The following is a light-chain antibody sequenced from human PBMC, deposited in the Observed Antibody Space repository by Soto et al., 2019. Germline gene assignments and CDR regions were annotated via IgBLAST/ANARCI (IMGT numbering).Light chain of an antibody. CDR1: SSNIGAGYD. J-gene: IGLJ3*02. Sequence: QSVLTQPPSMSGDPGQRVTISCTGSSSNIGAGYDVHWYQLLPGTAPKLLIYGNTNRPSGVPDRFSGSKSGTSASLAITGLRAEDEADYYCQSHDSSLNSWVFGGGTQLTVL. CDR2: GNT. V-gene: IGLV1-40*01. CDR3: QSHDSSLNSWV.